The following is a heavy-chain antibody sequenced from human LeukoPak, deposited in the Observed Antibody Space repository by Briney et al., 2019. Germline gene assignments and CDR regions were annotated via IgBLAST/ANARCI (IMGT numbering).Heavy chain of an antibody. CDR3: AKVSWYRLYYYGMDV. Sequence: GGSLRLSCAASGFTFSSYWMHWVRQAPGKGLEWVSGISWNSGSIGYADSVKGRFTISGDNAKNSLYLQMNSLRAEDTALYYCAKVSWYRLYYYGMDVWGQGTTVTVSS. V-gene: IGHV3-9*01. D-gene: IGHD6-13*01. J-gene: IGHJ6*02. CDR1: GFTFSSYW. CDR2: ISWNSGSI.